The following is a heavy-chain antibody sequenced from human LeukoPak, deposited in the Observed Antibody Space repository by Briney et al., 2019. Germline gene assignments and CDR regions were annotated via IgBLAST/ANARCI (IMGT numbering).Heavy chain of an antibody. CDR2: INTSGGST. CDR3: ARDPRMTSGYSLGLFSTLDL. V-gene: IGHV1-46*01. D-gene: IGHD3-22*01. CDR1: GYTFTNYY. Sequence: ASVKVSCKASGYTFTNYYLNWVRQAPGQGLEWMGIINTSGGSTSYAQKFQGRVTMTRDTSTSSVYMELSSLRSEDTAVYYCARDPRMTSGYSLGLFSTLDLWGRDTLVTVSS. J-gene: IGHJ2*01.